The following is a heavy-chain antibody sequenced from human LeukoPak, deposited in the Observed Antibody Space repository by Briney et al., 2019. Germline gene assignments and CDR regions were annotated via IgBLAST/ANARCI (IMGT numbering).Heavy chain of an antibody. Sequence: GGSLRLSCAASGFTFSDYYMSWIRQAPGKGLEWVSYISSSSRGTSTYYADSVKGRFTISRDNAKNSLYLQMNSLRAEDTAVYYCARGTYYYDSSGYYAPTLFDYWGQGTLVTVSS. J-gene: IGHJ4*02. D-gene: IGHD3-22*01. CDR1: GFTFSDYY. CDR3: ARGTYYYDSSGYYAPTLFDY. CDR2: ISSSSRGTST. V-gene: IGHV3-11*04.